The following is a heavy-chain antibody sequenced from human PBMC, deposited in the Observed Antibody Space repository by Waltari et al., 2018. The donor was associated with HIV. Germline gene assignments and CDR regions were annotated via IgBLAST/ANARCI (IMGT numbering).Heavy chain of an antibody. V-gene: IGHV3-9*01. D-gene: IGHD3-3*01. Sequence: EVQLVESGGGLVQPGRSLRLSCAASGFTFDDYPMHWVRQSPGKAVGGVAGISWNRGIRDYGDFVKGRFTSSRDNAKNSLYLQMNSLTVEDTAFYYCAKGGSHLTIFEAWFDSWGQGTLVTVSS. J-gene: IGHJ5*01. CDR2: ISWNRGIR. CDR3: AKGGSHLTIFEAWFDS. CDR1: GFTFDDYP.